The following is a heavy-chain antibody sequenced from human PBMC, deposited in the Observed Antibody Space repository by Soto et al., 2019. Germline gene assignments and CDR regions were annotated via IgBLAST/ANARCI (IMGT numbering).Heavy chain of an antibody. CDR1: GYTFSSYD. V-gene: IGHV1-8*01. CDR3: ASSGRGRYLS. J-gene: IGHJ1*01. D-gene: IGHD6-19*01. CDR2: LNPNSGDT. Sequence: QVQLVQSGAEVKKPGASVKVSCKASGYTFSSYDINWVRQATGQGLEWMGWLNPNSGDTGYAQKFQGRVTLTRNTSINTAYIKLSSLTSGDRAVHYCASSGRGRYLSWGQGTLVTVSS.